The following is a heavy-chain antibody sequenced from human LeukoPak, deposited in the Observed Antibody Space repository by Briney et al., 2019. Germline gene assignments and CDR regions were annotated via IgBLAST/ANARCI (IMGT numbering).Heavy chain of an antibody. CDR3: ARDRCSSTSCYKDY. J-gene: IGHJ4*02. D-gene: IGHD2-2*02. CDR2: ISYDGSNK. V-gene: IGHV3-30-3*01. CDR1: GFTFSSYA. Sequence: QPGGSLRLSGAASGFTFSSYAMHWVRQAPGKGLEWVAVISYDGSNKYYADSVKGRFTISRDNSKNTLYLQMNSLRAEDTAVYYCARDRCSSTSCYKDYWGQGTLVTVSS.